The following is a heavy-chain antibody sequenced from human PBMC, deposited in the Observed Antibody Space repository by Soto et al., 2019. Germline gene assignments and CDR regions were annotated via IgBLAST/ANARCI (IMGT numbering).Heavy chain of an antibody. V-gene: IGHV1-46*03. J-gene: IGHJ6*03. D-gene: IGHD3-10*01. CDR2: INPSGGST. Sequence: GASLKVSCKASGYTFTSYYMHWVRQAPGQGLEWMGIINPSGGSTSYAQKFQGRVTMTRDTSTSTVYMELSSLRSEDTAVYYCARAGVDACMAVWGKGTTVTVSS. CDR3: ARAGVDACMAV. CDR1: GYTFTSYY.